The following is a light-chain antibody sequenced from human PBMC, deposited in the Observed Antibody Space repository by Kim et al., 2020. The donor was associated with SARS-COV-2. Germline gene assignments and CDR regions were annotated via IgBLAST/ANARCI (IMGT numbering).Light chain of an antibody. Sequence: ASIRERVTITCQASHDISKYLSWYQQKPGKAPKLLISEASNLETGVPSRFSGSGSGTDFTFTISSLQPEDIATYYCQQFDDFPITFGQGTRLEIK. J-gene: IGKJ5*01. V-gene: IGKV1-33*01. CDR3: QQFDDFPIT. CDR2: EAS. CDR1: HDISKY.